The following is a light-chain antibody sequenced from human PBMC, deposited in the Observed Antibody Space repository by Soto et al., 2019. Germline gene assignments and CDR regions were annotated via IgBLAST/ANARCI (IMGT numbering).Light chain of an antibody. CDR2: DAS. Sequence: DIVLTQSPATLSLSPGERATLSCRANQSVASLLAWYQHKPGLAPRLLIYDASNRAAGIPARFSGSGSGTDFTLTISSLEPEDFALYYCQQRSNWLTFGGGTKVEIK. CDR3: QQRSNWLT. J-gene: IGKJ4*01. V-gene: IGKV3-11*01. CDR1: QSVASL.